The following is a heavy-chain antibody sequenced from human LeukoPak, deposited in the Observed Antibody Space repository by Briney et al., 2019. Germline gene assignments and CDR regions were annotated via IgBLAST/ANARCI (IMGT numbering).Heavy chain of an antibody. J-gene: IGHJ5*02. CDR2: ISAYNGNT. CDR1: GYTFTSYG. V-gene: IGHV1-18*01. CDR3: ARDGSAYCSNTSCYGWFDP. D-gene: IGHD2-2*01. Sequence: ASVKVSCKASGYTFTSYGISWVRQAPGQGLEWMGWISAYNGNTNYAQKLQGRVTMTTDTSTSTAYMELRSLRSDDTAVYYCARDGSAYCSNTSCYGWFDPWGQGTLVTVSS.